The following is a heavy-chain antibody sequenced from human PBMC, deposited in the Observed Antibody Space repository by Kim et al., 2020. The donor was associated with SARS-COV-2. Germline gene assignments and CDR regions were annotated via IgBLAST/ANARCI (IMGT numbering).Heavy chain of an antibody. CDR1: GGSINSYY. J-gene: IGHJ5*02. Sequence: SETLSLTCTVSGGSINSYYWSWNRQSPGKGLEWIGYIYYSGSTNYNPSLKSRVTISVDTSKNQFSLKVSSVTAADTAVYYCAREMRYNWFDPWGQGTLVTVSS. CDR2: IYYSGST. CDR3: AREMRYNWFDP. D-gene: IGHD1-20*01. V-gene: IGHV4-59*13.